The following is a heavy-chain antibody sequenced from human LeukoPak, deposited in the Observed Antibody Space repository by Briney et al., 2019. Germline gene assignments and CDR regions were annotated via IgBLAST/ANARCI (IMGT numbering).Heavy chain of an antibody. Sequence: PGGSLRLSCAASGFTFSSYSMNWVRQAPGKGLEWVSAITNNGGSTFYADSVRGRFTISRDNSKNTLYLQMNSLRAEDTAVYYCAKGAAGFDYWGQGTLVTVSS. CDR2: ITNNGGST. CDR1: GFTFSSYS. V-gene: IGHV3-23*01. J-gene: IGHJ4*02. CDR3: AKGAAGFDY.